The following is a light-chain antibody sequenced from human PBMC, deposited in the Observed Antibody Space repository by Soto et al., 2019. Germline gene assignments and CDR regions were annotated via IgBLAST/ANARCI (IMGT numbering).Light chain of an antibody. Sequence: ELVLTQSPGTRSLSPGERATLSCRASQSVRSNYLAWYQHKPGQAPRLLIYAAFSRATGIPDRFSGSGSGTDFTLPIYRLEPEDCAVYYCQQYGYSRWTFGQGTKVELK. CDR3: QQYGYSRWT. V-gene: IGKV3-20*01. J-gene: IGKJ1*01. CDR1: QSVRSNY. CDR2: AAF.